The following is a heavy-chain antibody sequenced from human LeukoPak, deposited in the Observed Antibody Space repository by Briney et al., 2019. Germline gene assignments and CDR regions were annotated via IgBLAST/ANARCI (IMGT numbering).Heavy chain of an antibody. J-gene: IGHJ4*02. CDR1: GGSISGYY. CDR2: IYYSGST. V-gene: IGHV4-59*08. D-gene: IGHD3-3*01. CDR3: ARAYYDFWSGYYIDY. Sequence: SETLSLTCTVSGGSISGYYWSWIRQPPGKGLEWIGYIYYSGSTNYNPSLKSRVTISVDTSKNQFSLKLSSVTAADTAVYYCARAYYDFWSGYYIDYWGQGTLVTVSS.